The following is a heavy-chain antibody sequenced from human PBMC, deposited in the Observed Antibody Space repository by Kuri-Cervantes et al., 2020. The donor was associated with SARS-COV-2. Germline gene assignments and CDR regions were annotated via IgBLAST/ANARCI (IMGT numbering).Heavy chain of an antibody. D-gene: IGHD3-10*01. CDR2: ISSSSSYI. CDR3: ARDLVGIGELSWGFDY. J-gene: IGHJ4*02. V-gene: IGHV3-21*01. CDR1: GFTFSSYS. Sequence: GESLKICCAASGFTFSSYSMNWVRQAPGKGLEWVSSISSSSSYIYYADSVKGRFTISRDNSKITLYLKMNSLRAEDTAVYYCARDLVGIGELSWGFDYWSQGTLVTVSS.